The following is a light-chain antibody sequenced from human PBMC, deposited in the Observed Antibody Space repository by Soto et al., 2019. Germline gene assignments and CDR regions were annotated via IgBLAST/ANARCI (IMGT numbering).Light chain of an antibody. CDR1: QTISSW. V-gene: IGKV1-5*03. CDR3: QHYNSYRT. J-gene: IGKJ1*01. Sequence: DIQMTQSPSTLSGSVGDRVTITFRASQTISSWLAWYQQKPGKAPKPLIYKASTLKSGVPSRFSGSGSGTEFTLTISSLQPDDFATYYCQHYNSYRTFGQGTKVDIK. CDR2: KAS.